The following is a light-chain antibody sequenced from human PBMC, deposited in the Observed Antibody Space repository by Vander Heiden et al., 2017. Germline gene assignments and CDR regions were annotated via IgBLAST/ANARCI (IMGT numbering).Light chain of an antibody. CDR3: AAWDDSLSGWV. CDR2: TNN. CDR1: SSNIGNNY. V-gene: IGLV1-47*01. J-gene: IGLJ3*02. Sequence: HSLLTPPPSASGTPGPRVIISCSGSSSNIGNNYVHWYQQFPGTAPKLLIYTNNQRPSGVPDRFSGSKSGTSASLAISGLRSEDEADYYCAAWDDSLSGWVFGGGTKLTVL.